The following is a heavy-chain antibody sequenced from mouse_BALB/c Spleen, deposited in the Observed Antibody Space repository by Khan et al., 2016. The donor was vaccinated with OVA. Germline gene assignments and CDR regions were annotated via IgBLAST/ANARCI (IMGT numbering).Heavy chain of an antibody. J-gene: IGHJ2*01. CDR3: ARGGITTGYFDY. Sequence: QVQLKQSGTELARPGASVKLSCKASGYTFTSYWMQWVKQRPGQGLEWIGAIYPGDGNSRYTQKFKGKATLTADKSSSTAYMQLSSLASEDSAVYYGARGGITTGYFDYWGQGTTHTVSS. D-gene: IGHD1-1*01. V-gene: IGHV1-87*01. CDR2: IYPGDGNS. CDR1: GYTFTSYW.